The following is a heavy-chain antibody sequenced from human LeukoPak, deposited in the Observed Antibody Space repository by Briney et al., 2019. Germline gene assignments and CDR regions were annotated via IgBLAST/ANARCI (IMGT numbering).Heavy chain of an antibody. CDR2: ASGSGGSK. D-gene: IGHD4-23*01. CDR1: GFTFSSYA. V-gene: IGHV3-23*01. CDR3: AKDLGSVVTPPSLDY. Sequence: HAGGSLRLSCAGSGFTFSSYAMSWFREAPGKGPKWVSSASGSGGSKYYADSVKGRFTISRDNSTNTLYLQMNSLRAEDTAVYYCAKDLGSVVTPPSLDYWGQGTLVTVSS. J-gene: IGHJ4*02.